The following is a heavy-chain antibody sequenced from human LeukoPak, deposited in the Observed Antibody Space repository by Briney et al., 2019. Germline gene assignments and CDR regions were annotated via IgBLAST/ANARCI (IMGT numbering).Heavy chain of an antibody. CDR3: ARGGLNFDWLLYFDY. Sequence: ASVKVSCKASGYTFTGNHVHWVRQAPGQGLEWMGRINPNSGGTNYAQKFQGRVTMTRDTSISTAYMEPSRLRSDDTAVYYCARGGLNFDWLLYFDYWGQGTLVTVSS. D-gene: IGHD3-9*01. CDR2: INPNSGGT. V-gene: IGHV1-2*06. CDR1: GYTFTGNH. J-gene: IGHJ4*02.